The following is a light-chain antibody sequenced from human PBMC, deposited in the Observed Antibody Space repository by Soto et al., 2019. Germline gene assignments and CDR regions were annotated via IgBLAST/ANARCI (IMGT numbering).Light chain of an antibody. Sequence: QSVLTQPPSASGTPGQRVTISCSGSSSNVGVNFVYWHQQIPGTAPKLLIYRNNQRPSGVPDRFSGSKSGTSASLAISGLRTEDEADYYCSSYTSGSTYVFGTGTKLTVL. CDR2: RNN. CDR1: SSNVGVNF. CDR3: SSYTSGSTYV. V-gene: IGLV1-47*01. J-gene: IGLJ1*01.